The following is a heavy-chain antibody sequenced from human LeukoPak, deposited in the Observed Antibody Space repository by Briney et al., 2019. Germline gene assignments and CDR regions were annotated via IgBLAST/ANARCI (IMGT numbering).Heavy chain of an antibody. V-gene: IGHV1-58*02. D-gene: IGHD3-10*01. Sequence: SVNVSCKASGSTFTSSAMQGVRQARGQRLEGIGWIVVGSGKTKFAQRLHERVTNNMDMYTSTAYIELNSQQYGDTDVSNCAADIHYYGSGSYPPDYFEYWGQGTLVTVSS. J-gene: IGHJ4*02. CDR2: IVVGSGKT. CDR1: GSTFTSSA. CDR3: AADIHYYGSGSYPPDYFEY.